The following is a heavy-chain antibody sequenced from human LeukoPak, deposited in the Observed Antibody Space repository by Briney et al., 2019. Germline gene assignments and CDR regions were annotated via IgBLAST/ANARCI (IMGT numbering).Heavy chain of an antibody. CDR2: IVVGSGNT. Sequence: GASVKVSCKASGFTFTSSAMQWVRQARGQRLEWIGWIVVGSGNTNYAQKFQERVTITRDMSTSTAYIELSSLRSEDTAVYYCAAVGYVTDAFDIWGQGTMVTVSS. CDR1: GFTFTSSA. CDR3: AAVGYVTDAFDI. D-gene: IGHD5-12*01. V-gene: IGHV1-58*02. J-gene: IGHJ3*02.